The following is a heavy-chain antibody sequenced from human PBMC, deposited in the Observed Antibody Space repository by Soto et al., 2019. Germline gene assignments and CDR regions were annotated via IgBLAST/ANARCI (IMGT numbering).Heavy chain of an antibody. V-gene: IGHV3-7*05. CDR3: VRPSYGDFPKEVDY. J-gene: IGHJ4*02. Sequence: DVQLVESGGGVVQPGGSLRLSCAASGFTFRSYWMTWVRQAPGKGLVWVANIKHDGGETSYVDSVKGRFTISRDNAKNSLFMHMSSLRAEDTAVYYCVRPSYGDFPKEVDYWGQGTLVTVSS. D-gene: IGHD4-17*01. CDR1: GFTFRSYW. CDR2: IKHDGGET.